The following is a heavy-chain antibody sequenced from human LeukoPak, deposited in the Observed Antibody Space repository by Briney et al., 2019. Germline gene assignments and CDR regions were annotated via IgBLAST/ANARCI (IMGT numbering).Heavy chain of an antibody. Sequence: GGSLRLSCAASGFTVSSNYMSWVRQAPGKGLEWVSVIYSGGSTYYADSVKGRFTISRDNSKNTLYLQMNSLRAEDTAVYYCARAGYYDILTGYFLYYMDVWGKGTTVTISS. CDR3: ARAGYYDILTGYFLYYMDV. CDR2: IYSGGST. CDR1: GFTVSSNY. J-gene: IGHJ6*03. D-gene: IGHD3-9*01. V-gene: IGHV3-66*01.